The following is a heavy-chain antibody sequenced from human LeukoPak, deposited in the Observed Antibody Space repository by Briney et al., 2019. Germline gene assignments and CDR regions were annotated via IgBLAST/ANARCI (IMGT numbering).Heavy chain of an antibody. CDR3: ARVPTRGYSYGYFDY. Sequence: KTSETLSLTCTVSGGSISSYYWSWIRQPPGKGLEWIGYIYYSGSTNYNPSLKSRVTISVDTSKNQFSLKLGSVTAADTAVYYCARVPTRGYSYGYFDYWGQGTLVTVSS. D-gene: IGHD5-18*01. J-gene: IGHJ4*02. CDR2: IYYSGST. V-gene: IGHV4-59*12. CDR1: GGSISSYY.